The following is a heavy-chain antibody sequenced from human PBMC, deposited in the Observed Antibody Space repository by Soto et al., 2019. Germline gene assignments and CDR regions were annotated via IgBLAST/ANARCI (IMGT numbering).Heavy chain of an antibody. Sequence: ASVKVSCKASGYTFTGYYMHWVRQAPGQGLEWMGWINPNSGGTNYAQKFQGWVTMTRDTSISTAYMELSRLRSDDTAVYYCATADIAVAGSSFGYWGQGTLVTVSS. J-gene: IGHJ4*02. CDR1: GYTFTGYY. CDR3: ATADIAVAGSSFGY. V-gene: IGHV1-2*04. CDR2: INPNSGGT. D-gene: IGHD6-19*01.